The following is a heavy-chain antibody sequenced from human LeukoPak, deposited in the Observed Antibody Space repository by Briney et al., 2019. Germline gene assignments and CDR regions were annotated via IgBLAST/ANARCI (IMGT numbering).Heavy chain of an antibody. V-gene: IGHV3-33*01. CDR1: GFTFSSHG. J-gene: IGHJ4*02. D-gene: IGHD3-10*01. Sequence: SLRLSCAASGFTFSSHGMHWVRQAPGKGLERVAVIWYDGSNKYYADSVKGRFTISRDNSKNTLYLQMNSLRAEDTAVYYCARESVDGVRGELPDWGQGTLVTVSS. CDR3: ARESVDGVRGELPD. CDR2: IWYDGSNK.